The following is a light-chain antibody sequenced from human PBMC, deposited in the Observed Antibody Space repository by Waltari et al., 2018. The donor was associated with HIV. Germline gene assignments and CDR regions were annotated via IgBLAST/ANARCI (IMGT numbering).Light chain of an antibody. Sequence: DIQMTQSPSSLSASVGDRVTITCQASQDISNSLYWYQKKPGKTPKLLIYDASNLETGVPSRFSGSGSGTDFTFTISSLQSEDIATYYCQQYDNLPPLFGGGTKVEIK. CDR1: QDISNS. CDR2: DAS. J-gene: IGKJ4*01. V-gene: IGKV1-33*01. CDR3: QQYDNLPPL.